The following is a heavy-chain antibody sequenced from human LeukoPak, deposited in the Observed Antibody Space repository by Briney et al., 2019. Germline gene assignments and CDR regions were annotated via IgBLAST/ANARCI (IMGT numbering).Heavy chain of an antibody. D-gene: IGHD1-26*01. V-gene: IGHV3-7*01. Sequence: GGSLRLSCAASGFTFSSYAMSWVRQAPGKGLEWVANIKQDGSEKYYVDSVKGRFTISRDNAKNSLYLQINGLRAEDTAVYYCARDKAEGPTRLDNWGQGTLVTVSS. CDR3: ARDKAEGPTRLDN. CDR2: IKQDGSEK. CDR1: GFTFSSYA. J-gene: IGHJ4*02.